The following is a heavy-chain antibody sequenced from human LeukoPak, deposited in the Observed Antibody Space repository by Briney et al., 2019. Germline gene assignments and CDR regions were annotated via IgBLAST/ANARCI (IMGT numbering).Heavy chain of an antibody. CDR3: ARDVGIVGAVDAFDI. J-gene: IGHJ3*02. V-gene: IGHV3-7*04. CDR2: IRRDGGEK. CDR1: GFTFSTYW. D-gene: IGHD1-26*01. Sequence: GGSLRLSCAASGFTFSTYWMSWVRQAPGKGLEWVANIRRDGGEKYYVDSVKGRFTFSIANAKNSLSLQMNSLRAEDTAVYYCARDVGIVGAVDAFDIWGQGTMVTVSS.